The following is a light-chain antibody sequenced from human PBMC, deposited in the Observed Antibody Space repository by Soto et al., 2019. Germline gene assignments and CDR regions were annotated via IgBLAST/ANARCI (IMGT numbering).Light chain of an antibody. CDR2: DVS. CDR3: SSYTSRSTLGV. Sequence: QSALTQPASVSGSPGQSITISCTGTNSDIGGYNYVSWYQQHPGKAPKLMIYDVSNRPSGVSSRFSGSKSGNTASLTISGLQAEDEADYYCSSYTSRSTLGVFGGGTKLTVL. J-gene: IGLJ2*01. V-gene: IGLV2-14*03. CDR1: NSDIGGYNY.